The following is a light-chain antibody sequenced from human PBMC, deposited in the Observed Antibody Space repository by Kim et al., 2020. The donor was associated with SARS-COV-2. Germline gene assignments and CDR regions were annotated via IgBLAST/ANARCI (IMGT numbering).Light chain of an antibody. V-gene: IGKV3-20*01. Sequence: PCQRATLPCRAAQSVSSSYLACYQQKPGHAPRLLVYGASSSATGIPDRCSGSGSGTEFTITISRLEAEDFAVYYCQQDGSTPPLTFGQGTRREI. CDR2: GAS. CDR1: QSVSSSY. J-gene: IGKJ5*01. CDR3: QQDGSTPPLT.